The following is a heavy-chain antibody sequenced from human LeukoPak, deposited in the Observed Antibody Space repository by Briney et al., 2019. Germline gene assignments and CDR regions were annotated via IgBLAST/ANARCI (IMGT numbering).Heavy chain of an antibody. CDR1: GGSISSSSYY. V-gene: IGHV4-39*01. D-gene: IGHD3-3*01. J-gene: IGHJ5*02. CDR2: IYYSGST. Sequence: SETLSLTCTVSGGSISSSSYYWGWIRQPPGKGLEWIGSIYYSGSTYYNPSLKSRVTISVDTSKNQFSLKLSSVTAADTAVYYCARGRYDFWSGYPTNWLDPWGQGTLVTVSS. CDR3: ARGRYDFWSGYPTNWLDP.